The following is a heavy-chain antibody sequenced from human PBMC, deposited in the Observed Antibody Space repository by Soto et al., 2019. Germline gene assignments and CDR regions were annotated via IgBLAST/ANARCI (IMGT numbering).Heavy chain of an antibody. CDR1: GYSFTSYW. J-gene: IGHJ6*02. D-gene: IGHD2-15*01. CDR3: ARQAIVVLVDGDDPYYYGMDV. Sequence: GESLKISCKGSGYSFTSYWIDWVRQMPGKGLEWMGSIYPDDSDSKYSPSFQGQVTISADKSTSTAYLQWSSLKASDTAIYYCARQAIVVLVDGDDPYYYGMDVWGQGTPVTFSS. V-gene: IGHV5-51*01. CDR2: IYPDDSDS.